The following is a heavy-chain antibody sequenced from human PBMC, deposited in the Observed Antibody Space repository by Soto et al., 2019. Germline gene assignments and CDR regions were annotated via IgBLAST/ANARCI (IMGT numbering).Heavy chain of an antibody. V-gene: IGHV3-30*18. CDR3: AKDGGAVAGEEAYYFDY. Sequence: QVQLVESGGGVVQPGRSLRLSCAASGFTFSSYGMHWVRQAPGKGLEWVAVISYDGSNKYYADSVKGRFTISRDNSKNTLYLQMNSLRAEDTAVYYCAKDGGAVAGEEAYYFDYWGQGTLVTVSS. J-gene: IGHJ4*02. D-gene: IGHD6-19*01. CDR2: ISYDGSNK. CDR1: GFTFSSYG.